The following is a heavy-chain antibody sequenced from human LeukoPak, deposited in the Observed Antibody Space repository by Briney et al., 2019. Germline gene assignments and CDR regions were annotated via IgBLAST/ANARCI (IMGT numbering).Heavy chain of an antibody. CDR2: IYYSGST. CDR1: GGSISSSSYY. J-gene: IGHJ5*02. CDR3: ARLGYCSGGSCYSWAFWFDP. D-gene: IGHD2-15*01. Sequence: SETLSLTCTVSGGSISSSSYYWGWIRQPPGKGLEWIGSIYYSGSTYYNPSLKSRVTISVDTSKNQFSLKLSSVTAADTAVYYCARLGYCSGGSCYSWAFWFDPWGQGTLVTVSS. V-gene: IGHV4-39*07.